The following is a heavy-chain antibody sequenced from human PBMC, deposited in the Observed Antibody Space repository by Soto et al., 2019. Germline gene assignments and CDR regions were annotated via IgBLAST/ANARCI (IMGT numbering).Heavy chain of an antibody. Sequence: PGGSLRLSCAASGFTFTNYWMHWVRQAPGKGLVWVSRINSDGSSTSYADSVKGRFTISRDNAKNTLYLQMNSLRAEDTAVYYCAMRGLWSHYYYSMDVWGQGTTVTVSS. V-gene: IGHV3-74*01. D-gene: IGHD3-10*01. CDR1: GFTFTNYW. J-gene: IGHJ6*02. CDR3: AMRGLWSHYYYSMDV. CDR2: INSDGSST.